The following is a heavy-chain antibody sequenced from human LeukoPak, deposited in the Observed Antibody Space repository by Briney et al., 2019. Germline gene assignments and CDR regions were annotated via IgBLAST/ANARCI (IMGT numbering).Heavy chain of an antibody. CDR1: VGSISSGGYY. CDR2: IYYSGST. CDR3: ARYPTYGDYFDY. D-gene: IGHD4-17*01. Sequence: SETLSLTCTVSVGSISSGGYYWSWIRQHPGKGLEWIGYIYYSGSTYYNPSLKSRVTISVDTSKNQFSLKLSSVTAADTAVYYCARYPTYGDYFDYWGQGTLVTVSS. J-gene: IGHJ4*02. V-gene: IGHV4-31*03.